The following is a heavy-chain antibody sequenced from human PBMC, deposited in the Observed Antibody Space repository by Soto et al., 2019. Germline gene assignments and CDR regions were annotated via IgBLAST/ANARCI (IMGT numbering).Heavy chain of an antibody. Sequence: GGSMILSYASSEFNFYYFTLHLVRQEPGKGLEWVSLISWDGNSTYYADSVKGRFTISRDNSKNSLYLQMSSLRSEDTALYYCAKERALVAQDTINYFGMDVWGQGTTVTVS. V-gene: IGHV3-43*01. D-gene: IGHD2-2*01. CDR1: EFNFYYFT. CDR2: ISWDGNST. CDR3: AKERALVAQDTINYFGMDV. J-gene: IGHJ6*02.